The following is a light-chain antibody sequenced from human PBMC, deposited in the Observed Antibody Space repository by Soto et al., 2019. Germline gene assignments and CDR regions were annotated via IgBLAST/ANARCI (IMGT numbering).Light chain of an antibody. V-gene: IGLV2-23*03. CDR3: CSYAGSSTFERA. CDR2: EGS. J-gene: IGLJ2*01. Sequence: QSALTQPASVSGSPGQSITISCTGTSSDVGSYNLVSWYQQHPGKAPKLMIYEGSKRPSGVSNRFSGSKSGNTASLTISGLQAEDEADYYCCSYAGSSTFERAFGGGTKLTVL. CDR1: SSDVGSYNL.